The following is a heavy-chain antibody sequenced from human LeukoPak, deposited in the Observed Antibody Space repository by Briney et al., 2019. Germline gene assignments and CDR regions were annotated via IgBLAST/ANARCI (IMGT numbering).Heavy chain of an antibody. J-gene: IGHJ4*02. CDR2: INANGGST. CDR1: GFTFSNYA. D-gene: IGHD2-15*01. V-gene: IGHV3-23*01. CDR3: AKGPLAALGDY. Sequence: GGSLRLSCAASGFTFSNYAMNWVRQAPGKGLEWVSSINANGGSTYYADSVKGRFTISRDNSKNTLYLQMNSLRAVDTAVFYCAKGPLAALGDYWGQGTLVTVSS.